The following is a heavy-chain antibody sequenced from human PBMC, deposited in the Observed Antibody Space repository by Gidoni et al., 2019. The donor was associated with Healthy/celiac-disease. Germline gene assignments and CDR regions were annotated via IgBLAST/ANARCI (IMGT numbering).Heavy chain of an antibody. CDR2: IWYDGSNK. Sequence: QVQLVESGGGVVQPGRSLRLSCAAAGFTFSSYGMHWVRQAPGKGLEWVAVIWYDGSNKYYADSVKGRFTISRDNSKNTLYLQMNSLRAEDTALYYCARSSSGGSWEVYYYGMDVWGQGTTVTVSS. J-gene: IGHJ6*02. CDR1: GFTFSSYG. V-gene: IGHV3-33*01. D-gene: IGHD2-15*01. CDR3: ARSSSGGSWEVYYYGMDV.